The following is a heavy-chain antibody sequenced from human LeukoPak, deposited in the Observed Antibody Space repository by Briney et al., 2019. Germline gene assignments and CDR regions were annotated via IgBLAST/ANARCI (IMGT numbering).Heavy chain of an antibody. J-gene: IGHJ4*02. CDR1: GYTFTSYY. Sequence: VASVKVSCKASGYTFTSYYMHWVRQAPGQGLEWMGIINPSGGSTSYAQKFQGRVTMTRDTSTSTVYMELNSLKSDDTAVYYCARELEFRAAGVPFPLTYWGQGTLVTVSS. CDR2: INPSGGST. CDR3: ARELEFRAAGVPFPLTY. D-gene: IGHD3-3*02. V-gene: IGHV1-46*01.